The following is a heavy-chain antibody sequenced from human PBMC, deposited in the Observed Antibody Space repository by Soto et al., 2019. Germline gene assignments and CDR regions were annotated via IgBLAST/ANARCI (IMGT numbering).Heavy chain of an antibody. J-gene: IGHJ6*02. CDR1: GYSISSGYY. CDR2: IIHSEST. D-gene: IGHD1-26*01. V-gene: IGHV4-38-2*01. CDR3: ARQRPTDGRWEFANYYGMDV. Sequence: PSETLSLTCAVSGYSISSGYYWGWIRQPPGKGLEWIGEIIHSESTKYNPSLKSRVTISVDTSKNQFSLKLSSVTAADTAVYYCARQRPTDGRWEFANYYGMDVWGQGTPVTVSS.